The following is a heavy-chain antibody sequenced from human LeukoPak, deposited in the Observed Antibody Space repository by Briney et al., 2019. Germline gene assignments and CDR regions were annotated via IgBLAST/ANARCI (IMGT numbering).Heavy chain of an antibody. CDR2: IYYSGST. CDR1: GGSISSSSYY. J-gene: IGHJ6*02. CDR3: ARTEFGEFHVSIDYYGMDA. D-gene: IGHD3-10*01. Sequence: SETLSLTCTVSGGSISSSSYYWGWIRQPPGKGLEWIGSIYYSGSTYYNPSLKSRVTISVDTSKNQFSLKLSSVTAADTAVYYYARTEFGEFHVSIDYYGMDAWGQGTTVTVSS. V-gene: IGHV4-39*01.